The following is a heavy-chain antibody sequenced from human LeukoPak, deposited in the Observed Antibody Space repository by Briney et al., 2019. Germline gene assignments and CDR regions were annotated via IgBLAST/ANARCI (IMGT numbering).Heavy chain of an antibody. D-gene: IGHD3-9*01. V-gene: IGHV4-39*01. CDR1: GGSISGSSYY. Sequence: SETLSLTCSVSGGSISGSSYYWGWIRQPPGKGLEWIESIYYSGSTYYNPSLKSRGTVSLDTSKNQFSLKVNSVTAADTAVYYCARGSYDVLTGFSTFGEYWGQGTLLTVSS. J-gene: IGHJ4*02. CDR3: ARGSYDVLTGFSTFGEY. CDR2: IYYSGST.